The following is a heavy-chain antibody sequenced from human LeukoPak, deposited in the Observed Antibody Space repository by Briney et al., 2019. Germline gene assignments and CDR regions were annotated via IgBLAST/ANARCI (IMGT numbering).Heavy chain of an antibody. D-gene: IGHD3-9*01. CDR1: GFTFSNAW. V-gene: IGHV3-15*01. CDR3: TTGLDILTGYPFDY. J-gene: IGHJ4*02. CDR2: IKSKTDGGTT. Sequence: KTGGSLRLSCAASGFTFSNAWMSWVRQAPGKGLEWVGRIKSKTDGGTTDYAAPVKGRFTISRDDSKSTLYLQMNSLKTEDTAVYYCTTGLDILTGYPFDYWGQGTLVTVSS.